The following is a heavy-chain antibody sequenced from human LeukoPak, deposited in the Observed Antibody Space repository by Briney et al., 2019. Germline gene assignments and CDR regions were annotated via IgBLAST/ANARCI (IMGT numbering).Heavy chain of an antibody. D-gene: IGHD3-10*01. Sequence: GSLRLSCAASGFTFSNCAMSWVRQPPGKGLEWIGSIYYSGSTYYNPSLKSRVTISVDTSKNQFSLKLSSVTAADTAVYYCARREGYYYGSGNAFDIWGQGTMVAVSS. CDR2: IYYSGST. CDR1: GFTFSNCA. J-gene: IGHJ3*02. CDR3: ARREGYYYGSGNAFDI. V-gene: IGHV4-39*01.